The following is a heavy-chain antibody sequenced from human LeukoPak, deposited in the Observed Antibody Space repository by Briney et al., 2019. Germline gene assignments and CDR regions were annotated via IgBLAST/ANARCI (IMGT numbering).Heavy chain of an antibody. CDR1: GFTFSSYG. CDR2: IKQDGSEK. D-gene: IGHD3-22*01. J-gene: IGHJ6*02. Sequence: TGGSLRLSCAASGFTFSSYGMHWVRQAPGKGLEWVANIKQDGSEKYYVDSVKGRFTISRDNAKNSLYLQMNSLRAEDTAVYYCARDYDSSGYGRSYYYGMDVWGQGTTVTVSS. V-gene: IGHV3-7*01. CDR3: ARDYDSSGYGRSYYYGMDV.